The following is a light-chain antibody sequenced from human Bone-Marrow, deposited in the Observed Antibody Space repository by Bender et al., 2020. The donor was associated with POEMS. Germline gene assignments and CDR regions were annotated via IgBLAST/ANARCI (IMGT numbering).Light chain of an antibody. V-gene: IGLV2-23*01. CDR3: CSYAGGGTWV. CDR2: EGF. J-gene: IGLJ3*02. CDR1: SSDVGTYNY. Sequence: QSALTQPASVSGSPGQSITISCTGTSSDVGTYNYVSWYQQHPGEAPQLIIYEGFKRPSGISNRFSGSKSGNTASLTISGLQAEDEADYYCCSYAGGGTWVFGGGTKLTVL.